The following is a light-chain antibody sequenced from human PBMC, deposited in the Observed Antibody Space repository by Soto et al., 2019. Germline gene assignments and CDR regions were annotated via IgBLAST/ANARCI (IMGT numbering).Light chain of an antibody. CDR3: QQRSNWPPSIT. J-gene: IGKJ5*01. Sequence: EIVLTQSPATLSLSPGERATLSCRARQSVSAYLAWYQQKPGQAPRLLIYDVSNRATGIPARFRGSGSGTDYTLTISSLDPEDFAVYYCQQRSNWPPSITFGQGTRLDI. V-gene: IGKV3-11*01. CDR2: DVS. CDR1: QSVSAY.